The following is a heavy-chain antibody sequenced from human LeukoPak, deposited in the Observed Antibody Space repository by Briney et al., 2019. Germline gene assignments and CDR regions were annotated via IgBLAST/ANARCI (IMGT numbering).Heavy chain of an antibody. V-gene: IGHV2-5*02. J-gene: IGHJ4*02. Sequence: SGPTLVNPTQTLTLTCTFSGFSLNTSGVGVGWIRQPPGKALEWLALIYWDDDKRYNPSLKSRLTITKDTPKNQIALTMTNMDPVDTATYYCAHRRRLISASFFFDYWGQGTLVTVSS. CDR3: AHRRRLISASFFFDY. CDR1: GFSLNTSGVG. CDR2: IYWDDDK. D-gene: IGHD1-26*01.